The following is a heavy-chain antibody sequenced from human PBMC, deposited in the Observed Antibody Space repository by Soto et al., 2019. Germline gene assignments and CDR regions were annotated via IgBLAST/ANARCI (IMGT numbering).Heavy chain of an antibody. J-gene: IGHJ6*03. CDR3: ARASHYDTLTSYDSCYYYMDV. V-gene: IGHV1-18*01. CDR1: GYTFRTSV. D-gene: IGHD3-9*01. CDR2: ISADNDNT. Sequence: QIQLIQSGPEVKKPGASLKVSCKASGYTFRTSVITWVRQAPGQGLEWVGWISADNDNTNYAQKFQGRVTLTTDTSTTSAYMELRSMRFDDTAVYYCARASHYDTLTSYDSCYYYMDVWGEGTAVTVS.